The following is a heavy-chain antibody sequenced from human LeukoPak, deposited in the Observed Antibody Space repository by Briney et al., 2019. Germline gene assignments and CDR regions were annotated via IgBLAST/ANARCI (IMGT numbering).Heavy chain of an antibody. J-gene: IGHJ4*02. CDR2: IYYRGST. CDR3: ASGPYPAAGTDHQFDY. Sequence: SETLSLTCTVSGASISSYYWSWIRQPPGKGLEWMGYIYYRGSTHYNPSLKSRVTISVDTSKNQFSLELSSVTAADTAVYYCASGPYPAAGTDHQFDYWGQGTLVTVSS. D-gene: IGHD6-13*01. CDR1: GASISSYY. V-gene: IGHV4-59*01.